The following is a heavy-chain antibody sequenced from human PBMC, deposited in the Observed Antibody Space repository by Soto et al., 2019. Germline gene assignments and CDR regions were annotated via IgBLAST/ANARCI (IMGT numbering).Heavy chain of an antibody. Sequence: GGSLRLSCAASGFTFSSFEMNWVRQAPGKGLEWVSYISSSGSTIYYADSVKGRFTISRDNAKNSLYLQMNSLRAEDTAVYYCARETITGTTMWFDPWGQGTLVTVSS. D-gene: IGHD1-7*01. J-gene: IGHJ5*02. CDR3: ARETITGTTMWFDP. CDR2: ISSSGSTI. V-gene: IGHV3-48*03. CDR1: GFTFSSFE.